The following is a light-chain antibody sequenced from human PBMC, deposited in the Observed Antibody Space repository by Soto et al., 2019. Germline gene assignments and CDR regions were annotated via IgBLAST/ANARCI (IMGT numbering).Light chain of an antibody. CDR3: LQVYNFPRT. Sequence: DIQITQSPSTLSASVGDRVTITCRASQSISSWLAWYQQKPGKAPKILIYDASSLESGVPSTFRGSGSGTDFTLTINSLHPEDFETYYCLQVYNFPRTFGQGTKVDIK. V-gene: IGKV1-5*01. J-gene: IGKJ1*01. CDR1: QSISSW. CDR2: DAS.